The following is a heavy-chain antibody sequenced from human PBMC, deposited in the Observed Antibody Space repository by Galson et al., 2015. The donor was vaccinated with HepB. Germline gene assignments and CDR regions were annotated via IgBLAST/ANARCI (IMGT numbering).Heavy chain of an antibody. J-gene: IGHJ2*01. Sequence: SLRLSCAASGFTFSDYYMSWIRQTPGKGLEWVSYISRSGGTVFYADSVKGRFSISRDNVKDSLFLQMNSLRADDTAVYYCARGQVRWYFDLWGRGTLVTVSS. CDR1: GFTFSDYY. CDR3: ARGQVRWYFDL. CDR2: ISRSGGTV. V-gene: IGHV3-11*01.